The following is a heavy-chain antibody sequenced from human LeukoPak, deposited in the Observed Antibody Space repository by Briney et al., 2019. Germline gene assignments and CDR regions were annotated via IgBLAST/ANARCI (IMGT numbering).Heavy chain of an antibody. Sequence: GRSLRLSCAASGFTFSRYPMHWVRQAPGKGPEWVAVISNDGSNKDYADSVKGRSTISRDNSKNTLYLQMNTLRAEDTAVYYCASGGVVINFDFWGQGTLVTVSS. V-gene: IGHV3-30*04. J-gene: IGHJ4*02. D-gene: IGHD3-22*01. CDR1: GFTFSRYP. CDR3: ASGGVVINFDF. CDR2: ISNDGSNK.